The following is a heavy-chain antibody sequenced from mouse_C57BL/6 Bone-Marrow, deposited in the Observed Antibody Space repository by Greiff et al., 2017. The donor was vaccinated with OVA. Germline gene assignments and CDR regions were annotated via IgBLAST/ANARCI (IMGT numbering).Heavy chain of an antibody. CDR2: IYPGDGDT. J-gene: IGHJ3*01. V-gene: IGHV1-80*01. Sequence: QVQLQQSGAELVKPGASVKISCKASGYAFSSYWMNWVKQRPGKGLEWIGQIYPGDGDTNYNGKFKGKATLTAAQSSSTAYMQLSSLTSEDSAVYFCARFGDDSHWGQGTLVTVSA. CDR3: ARFGDDSH. CDR1: GYAFSSYW. D-gene: IGHD2-2*01.